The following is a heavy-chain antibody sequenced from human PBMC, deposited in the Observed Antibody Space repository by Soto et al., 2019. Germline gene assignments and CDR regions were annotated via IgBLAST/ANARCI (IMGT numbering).Heavy chain of an antibody. V-gene: IGHV4-59*01. CDR2: IYYSGST. J-gene: IGHJ6*03. CDR3: ARLTERNPSGYYYYMDV. CDR1: GGSISSYY. Sequence: SETLSLTCTVSGGSISSYYWSWIRQPPGKGLEWIGYIYYSGSTNYNPSLKSRVTISVDTSKNQFSLKLSSVTAADTAVYYCARLTERNPSGYYYYMDVWGQGTTVTVSS. D-gene: IGHD1-1*01.